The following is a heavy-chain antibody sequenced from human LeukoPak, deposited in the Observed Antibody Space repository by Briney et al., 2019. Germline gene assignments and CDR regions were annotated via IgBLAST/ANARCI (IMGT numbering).Heavy chain of an antibody. V-gene: IGHV3-30*04. CDR1: GFNFQIYA. Sequence: GGSLRLSCAASGFNFQIYAMHWVRQAPGKGLEGVAIISYGGDNKYYAASVKSRFTISRDNSRSMLYLQMNGLRPEATAVYYCSRDGPRDYDILTALDYWGQGTVVSVSS. CDR3: SRDGPRDYDILTALDY. J-gene: IGHJ4*02. CDR2: ISYGGDNK. D-gene: IGHD3-9*01.